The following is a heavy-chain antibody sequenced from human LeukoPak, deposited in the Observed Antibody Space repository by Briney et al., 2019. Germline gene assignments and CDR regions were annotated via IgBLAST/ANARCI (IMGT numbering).Heavy chain of an antibody. J-gene: IGHJ4*02. V-gene: IGHV1-18*01. D-gene: IGHD3-10*01. CDR2: ISAYNGNT. CDR1: GYTFTSYG. Sequence: ASVKVSCKASGYTFTSYGISWVRQAPGQGLEWMGWISAYNGNTNYAQKLQGRVTMTTDTSTSTAYMELRSLRSDDTAVYYCARDSSPLLWFGELLEYWGQGTLVTVSS. CDR3: ARDSSPLLWFGELLEY.